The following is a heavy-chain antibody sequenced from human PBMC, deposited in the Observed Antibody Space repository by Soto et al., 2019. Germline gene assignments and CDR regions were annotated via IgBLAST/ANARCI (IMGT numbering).Heavy chain of an antibody. J-gene: IGHJ4*02. V-gene: IGHV3-74*01. D-gene: IGHD5-12*01. CDR2: INSDGSST. CDR3: ARGVTWDLVADLDY. CDR1: GFTFSSYW. Sequence: PGGSLRLSCAASGFTFSSYWMHWVRQAPGKGLVWVSRINSDGSSTSYADSVKGRFTISRDNAKNTLYLQMNSLRAEDTAVYYCARGVTWDLVADLDYWGQGTLVTVSS.